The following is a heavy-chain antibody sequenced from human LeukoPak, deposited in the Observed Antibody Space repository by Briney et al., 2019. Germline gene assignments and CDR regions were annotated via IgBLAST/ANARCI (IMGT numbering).Heavy chain of an antibody. CDR2: MSGSSGNT. CDR1: GFTFTNYA. CDR3: AKRGPQIAVAGTYYFDY. D-gene: IGHD6-19*01. J-gene: IGHJ4*02. Sequence: GGSLRLSCAAYGFTFTNYAMSWVRQAPGKGMEWVSGMSGSSGNTYYADSVKGRFTISRDNSKNTVDLQMNSLRAEDTAVYYCAKRGPQIAVAGTYYFDYWGQGTLVTVSS. V-gene: IGHV3-23*01.